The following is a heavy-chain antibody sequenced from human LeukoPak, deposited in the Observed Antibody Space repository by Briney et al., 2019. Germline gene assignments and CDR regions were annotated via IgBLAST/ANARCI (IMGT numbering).Heavy chain of an antibody. Sequence: ASVKVSCKASGYTFTSYGISWVRQAPGQGLEWMGWISAYNGNTNYAQKLQGRVTMTTDTSTSTAYMELRSLRSDDTAVYYCARAEGNYDFWSGYPYCFDYWGQGTLVTVSS. J-gene: IGHJ4*02. CDR1: GYTFTSYG. D-gene: IGHD3-3*01. CDR3: ARAEGNYDFWSGYPYCFDY. CDR2: ISAYNGNT. V-gene: IGHV1-18*01.